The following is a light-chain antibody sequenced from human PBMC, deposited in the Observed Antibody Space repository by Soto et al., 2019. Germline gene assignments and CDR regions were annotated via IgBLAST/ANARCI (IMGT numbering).Light chain of an antibody. CDR1: QSVDSIY. CDR2: GSS. V-gene: IGKV3-20*01. Sequence: EIVLTQSPGTVSLSPGERATLSCRASQSVDSIYLGWYQHKPGQAPRLLIFGSSTRASGIPERFSGSGSGTDFTLTISRLEPEDFAVDYCQYFGRKFYTFGQGTKLEIK. CDR3: QYFGRKFYT. J-gene: IGKJ2*01.